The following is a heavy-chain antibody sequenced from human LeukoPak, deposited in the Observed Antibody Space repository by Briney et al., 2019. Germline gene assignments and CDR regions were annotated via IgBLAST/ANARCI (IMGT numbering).Heavy chain of an antibody. D-gene: IGHD5-24*01. Sequence: GGSLRLSCAASGFTFSSYSMNWVRQAPGKGLEWVSSISSSSSYIYYADSVKGRFTISRDNAKNSLYLQMNSLRAEDTAVYYCARAEEATPYFDLWGRGTLVTVSS. CDR3: ARAEEATPYFDL. CDR1: GFTFSSYS. J-gene: IGHJ2*01. V-gene: IGHV3-21*01. CDR2: ISSSSSYI.